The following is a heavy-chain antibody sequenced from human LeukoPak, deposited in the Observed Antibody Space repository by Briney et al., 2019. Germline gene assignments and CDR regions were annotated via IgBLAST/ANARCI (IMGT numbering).Heavy chain of an antibody. Sequence: PGGSLGLSCAASGFTFSYYWMSWVRQAPGKGLEWVANINEDGSEKYYVDSVKGRFTISRDNAKNSLYLQMNSLRAEDTAVYYCARGSSSSFDYWGQGTLVTVSS. CDR3: ARGSSSSFDY. V-gene: IGHV3-7*04. CDR1: GFTFSYYW. J-gene: IGHJ4*02. D-gene: IGHD6-6*01. CDR2: INEDGSEK.